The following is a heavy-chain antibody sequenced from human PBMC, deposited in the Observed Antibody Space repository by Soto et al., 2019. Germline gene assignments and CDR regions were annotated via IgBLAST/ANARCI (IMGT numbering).Heavy chain of an antibody. D-gene: IGHD3-22*01. CDR3: TTQYYYDSSGSFLK. Sequence: EVPLVESGGALVKPGESLRLSYVVSGLTFTNAWMTWVRQAPGKGLEWVGRIKSKADGGATDYAAPVKGRFTISGDESKNTMYLEINSLKTEDTAIYYCTTQYYYDSSGSFLKWGQGTLVTVSS. V-gene: IGHV3-15*02. J-gene: IGHJ4*02. CDR1: GLTFTNAW. CDR2: IKSKADGGAT.